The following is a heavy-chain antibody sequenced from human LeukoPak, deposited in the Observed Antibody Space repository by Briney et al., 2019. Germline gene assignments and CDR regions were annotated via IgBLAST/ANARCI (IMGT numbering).Heavy chain of an antibody. J-gene: IGHJ4*02. CDR3: ARLRLGNYFDY. CDR2: ICYSGST. V-gene: IGHV4-39*01. CDR1: GGSISSSSYY. D-gene: IGHD5/OR15-5a*01. Sequence: SETLSLTCTVSGGSISSSSYYWGWIRQPPGKGLEWIGSICYSGSTYYNPSLKSRVTISVDTSKNQFSLKLSSVTAADTAVYYCARLRLGNYFDYWGQGTLVTVSS.